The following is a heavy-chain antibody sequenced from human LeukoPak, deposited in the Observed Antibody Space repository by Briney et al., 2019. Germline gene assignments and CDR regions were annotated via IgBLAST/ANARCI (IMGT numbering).Heavy chain of an antibody. CDR3: AREKVPYYYYYYGMDV. J-gene: IGHJ6*02. V-gene: IGHV4-30-2*01. CDR1: GGSISSGGYY. CDR2: IYHSGST. Sequence: SETLSLTCTVSGGSISSGGYYWSWIRQPPGKGLEWIGYIYHSGSTYYNPSLKSRVTISVDTSKNQFSLKLSSVTAADTAVYYCAREKVPYYYYYYGMDVWGQGTTVTVSS.